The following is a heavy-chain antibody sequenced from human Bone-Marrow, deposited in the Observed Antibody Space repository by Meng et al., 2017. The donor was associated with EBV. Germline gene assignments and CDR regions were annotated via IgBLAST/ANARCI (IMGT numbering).Heavy chain of an antibody. V-gene: IGHV3-21*01. CDR3: ARVKYDILTGYYV. CDR2: ISSSSSYI. CDR1: GFTFSSYS. Sequence: EVQLVESGGGLVKPGGSLRLSCAASGFTFSSYSMNWVRQAPRKGLEWVSSISSSSSYIYYADSVKGRFTISRDNAKNSLYLQMNSLRAEDTAVYYCARVKYDILTGYYVWGQGTLVTVSS. D-gene: IGHD3-9*01. J-gene: IGHJ4*02.